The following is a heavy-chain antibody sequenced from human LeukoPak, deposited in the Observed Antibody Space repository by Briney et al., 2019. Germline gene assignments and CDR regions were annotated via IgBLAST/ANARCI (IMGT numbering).Heavy chain of an antibody. V-gene: IGHV3-15*01. CDR2: IKSKTDGGTT. J-gene: IGHJ6*03. CDR3: TTELHDFWSGTIYYYYYMDV. CDR1: GGSFSGYY. D-gene: IGHD3-3*01. Sequence: ETLSLTCAVYGGSFSGYYWSWIRQPPGKGLEWVGRIKSKTDGGTTDYAAPVKGRFTISRDDSKNTLYLQMNSLKTEDTAVYYCTTELHDFWSGTIYYYYYMDVWGKGTTVTVSS.